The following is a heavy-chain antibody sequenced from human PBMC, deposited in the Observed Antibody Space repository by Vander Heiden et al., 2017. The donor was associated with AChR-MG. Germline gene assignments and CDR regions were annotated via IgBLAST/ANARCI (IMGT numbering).Heavy chain of an antibody. CDR3: ARDQRTYQLLMNLYFDY. CDR2: IWYDGSNK. J-gene: IGHJ4*02. CDR1: GFTFSSYG. Sequence: QVQLVESGGGVVQPGRSLRLSCAASGFTFSSYGMHWVRQAPGKGLEWVAVIWYDGSNKYYADSVKGRFTISRDNSKNTLYLQMNSLRAEDTAVYYCARDQRTYQLLMNLYFDYWGQGTLVTVSS. D-gene: IGHD2-2*01. V-gene: IGHV3-33*01.